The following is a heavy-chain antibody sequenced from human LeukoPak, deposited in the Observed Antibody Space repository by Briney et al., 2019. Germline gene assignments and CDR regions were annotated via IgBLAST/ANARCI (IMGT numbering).Heavy chain of an antibody. CDR3: ARDTLGHYYYYGMDV. Sequence: SETLSLTCTVSGGSLSSGGYYWSWIRQHTGKGLEWIGYIYYSGSTYYNPSLKSRVTISVDTSKNQFSLKLSSVTAADTAVYYCARDTLGHYYYYGMDVWGQGTTVTVSS. V-gene: IGHV4-31*03. CDR1: GGSLSSGGYY. D-gene: IGHD2-15*01. CDR2: IYYSGST. J-gene: IGHJ6*02.